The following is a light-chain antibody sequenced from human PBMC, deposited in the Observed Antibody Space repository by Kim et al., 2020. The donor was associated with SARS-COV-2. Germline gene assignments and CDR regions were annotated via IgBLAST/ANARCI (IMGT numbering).Light chain of an antibody. Sequence: EIVMTQSPATLSVSPGERATLSCRASQSVSSNLAWYQQKHGQAPRLLIYGASTRATGIPARFSGSGSGTEFTRTISSLQSEDFAFYYCQQYNNWPPLTFGGGTKVDIK. CDR1: QSVSSN. V-gene: IGKV3-15*01. CDR3: QQYNNWPPLT. CDR2: GAS. J-gene: IGKJ4*01.